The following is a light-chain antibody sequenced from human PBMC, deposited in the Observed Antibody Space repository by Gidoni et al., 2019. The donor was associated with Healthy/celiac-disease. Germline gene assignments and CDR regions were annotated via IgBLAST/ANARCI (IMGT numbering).Light chain of an antibody. J-gene: IGKJ3*01. CDR2: AAS. CDR3: QQSYSTPLFT. Sequence: DIQMTQSPSSLSASVGDRVTIPCRASQSISSYLNWYQQKPGKAPKLLIYAASSLQSGVPSRFGGSGSGTDFTITISSLQPEDFATYYCQQSYSTPLFTFGPGTKVDIK. CDR1: QSISSY. V-gene: IGKV1-39*01.